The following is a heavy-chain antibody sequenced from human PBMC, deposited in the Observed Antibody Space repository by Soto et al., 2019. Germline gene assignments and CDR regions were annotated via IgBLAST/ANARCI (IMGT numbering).Heavy chain of an antibody. Sequence: QVQLQESGPGLVKPSETLSLTCTVSGGSISSYYWSWIRQPPGKGLEWIGYIYYSGSTNYNPSLKSRVTVSVEPSKNQYSLKLSAVTAADTAVYYCARDRIIVATFSHYYDYGMDVWGQGTTVTVSS. CDR1: GGSISSYY. J-gene: IGHJ6*02. CDR3: ARDRIIVATFSHYYDYGMDV. V-gene: IGHV4-59*01. D-gene: IGHD5-12*01. CDR2: IYYSGST.